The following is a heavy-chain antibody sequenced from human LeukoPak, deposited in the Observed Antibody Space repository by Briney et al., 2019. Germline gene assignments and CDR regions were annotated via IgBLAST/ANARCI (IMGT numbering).Heavy chain of an antibody. CDR1: GFTFSNYG. Sequence: GGSLRLSCAASGFTFSNYGMHWVRQAPGKGLEWVAVTSYDGSNKYYADSVKGRFTISRDNSKNTLYLQMNSLRAEDTAVYYCAKVWGSGSGSYSYYFDYWGQGTLVTVSS. D-gene: IGHD1-26*01. CDR2: TSYDGSNK. CDR3: AKVWGSGSGSYSYYFDY. V-gene: IGHV3-30*18. J-gene: IGHJ4*02.